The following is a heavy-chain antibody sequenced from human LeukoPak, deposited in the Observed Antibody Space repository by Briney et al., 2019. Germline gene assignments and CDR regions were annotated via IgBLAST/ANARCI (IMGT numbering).Heavy chain of an antibody. CDR1: GGSFSGYY. Sequence: SETLSLTCAVYGGSFSGYYWSWIRQPPEKGLEWIGEINHSGSTNYNPSLKSRVTISVDTSKNQFSLKLSSVTAADTAVYYCARGPRGYSYGFLRYWGQGTLVTVSS. CDR3: ARGPRGYSYGFLRY. J-gene: IGHJ4*02. V-gene: IGHV4-34*01. CDR2: INHSGST. D-gene: IGHD5-18*01.